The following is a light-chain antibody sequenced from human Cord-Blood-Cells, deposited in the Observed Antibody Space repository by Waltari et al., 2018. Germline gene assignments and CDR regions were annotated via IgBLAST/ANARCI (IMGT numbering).Light chain of an antibody. J-gene: IGKJ3*01. CDR3: QQYNSTPFT. Sequence: DIVMTQSPDSLAVSLGERATINCKSSQSVLYSSNNKNFLAWYQQKPGQPPKLLIYLASTRESGVPDRFSGSGSGTDFTLTISSLQAEDVAVYYCQQYNSTPFTFGPGTKVDIK. CDR1: QSVLYSSNNKNF. CDR2: LAS. V-gene: IGKV4-1*01.